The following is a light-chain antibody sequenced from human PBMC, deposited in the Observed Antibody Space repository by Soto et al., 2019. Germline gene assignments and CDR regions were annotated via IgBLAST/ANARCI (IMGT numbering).Light chain of an antibody. CDR1: QSVRSC. Sequence: VLTQSPATLSLSTGERATLSCRASQSVRSCLAWYQQKPGQAPRLLIYDASSRAPGIPARFSGSGSGTDFSLTISSLDPEDFAVYYCQQRSSWPLTFGGGTKVDIK. J-gene: IGKJ4*01. CDR3: QQRSSWPLT. V-gene: IGKV3-11*01. CDR2: DAS.